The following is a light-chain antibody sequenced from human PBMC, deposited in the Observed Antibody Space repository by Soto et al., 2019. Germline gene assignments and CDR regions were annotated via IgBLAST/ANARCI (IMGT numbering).Light chain of an antibody. CDR3: LLYYGGAQLI. V-gene: IGLV7-43*01. J-gene: IGLJ2*01. Sequence: QAVVTQEPSLTVSPGGTVTLTCASSTGAVTGGYYPNWFQRKSGQAPRPLIYSTSNKHSWTPARFSGSLLGGKAALTLSGVQPEDEAEYYCLLYYGGAQLIFGGGTKLTVL. CDR1: TGAVTGGYY. CDR2: STS.